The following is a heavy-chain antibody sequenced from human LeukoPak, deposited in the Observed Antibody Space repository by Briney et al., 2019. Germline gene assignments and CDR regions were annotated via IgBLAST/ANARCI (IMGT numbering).Heavy chain of an antibody. D-gene: IGHD3-10*01. CDR1: GFTFSSFE. J-gene: IGHJ4*02. CDR2: ISNSGSTI. Sequence: GGSLRLSCAASGFTFSSFEMNWVRQAPGKGLEWVSYISNSGSTIYYADSVKGRFTISRDNAKNSPYLHMYSLRAEDTAVYYCARDQGSESDHFDYWGQGTLVTVSS. V-gene: IGHV3-48*03. CDR3: ARDQGSESDHFDY.